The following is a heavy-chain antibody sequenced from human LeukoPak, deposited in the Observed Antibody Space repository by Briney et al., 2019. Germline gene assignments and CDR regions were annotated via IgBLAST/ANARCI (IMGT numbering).Heavy chain of an antibody. D-gene: IGHD4-17*01. CDR3: ARDGGSRGAYPPR. CDR2: ISSGSSIM. J-gene: IGHJ4*02. Sequence: GGSLRLSCVASGFTFGSYSMNWVRQAPGKGLEWVSYISSGSSIMYYADPVKGRFSISRDNAKNSLFLRMDSLRDDDTAVYYCARDGGSRGAYPPRWGQGTVVTVS. CDR1: GFTFGSYS. V-gene: IGHV3-48*02.